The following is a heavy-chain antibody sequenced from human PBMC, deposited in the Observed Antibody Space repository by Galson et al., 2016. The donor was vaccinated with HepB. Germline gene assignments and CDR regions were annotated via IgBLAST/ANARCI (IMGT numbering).Heavy chain of an antibody. V-gene: IGHV3-23*01. CDR3: AKGGCASPSCHVSSYYLYGMDV. D-gene: IGHD2-2*01. CDR1: GFTFGDYT. Sequence: SLRLSCAASGFTFGDYTITWVRQPPGKGLEWVSAVNSGGGTAYADSVKGRFATSRDNSKNTVYLQMSSLRVEDTAVYYCAKGGCASPSCHVSSYYLYGMDVWGQGTTVTVSS. CDR2: VNSGGGT. J-gene: IGHJ6*02.